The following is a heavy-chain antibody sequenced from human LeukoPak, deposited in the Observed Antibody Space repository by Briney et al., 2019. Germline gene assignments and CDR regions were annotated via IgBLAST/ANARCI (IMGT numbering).Heavy chain of an antibody. D-gene: IGHD2-15*01. J-gene: IGHJ3*02. Sequence: EPSETLSLTCAVYGGSFSGYYWSWIRQPPGKGLEWIGSICHSGSTFYNPSLKSRVTISVDTAKNQFSLKLSSVTAADTAVYYCARDRGILGIFRDAFDIWGQGTMVTVSS. CDR1: GGSFSGYY. CDR3: ARDRGILGIFRDAFDI. V-gene: IGHV4-34*01. CDR2: ICHSGST.